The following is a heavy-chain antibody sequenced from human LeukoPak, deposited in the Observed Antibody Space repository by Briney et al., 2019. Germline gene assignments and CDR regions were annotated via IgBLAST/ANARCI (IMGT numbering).Heavy chain of an antibody. CDR2: ISAYNGNT. Sequence: ASVTVSCTASGYTFTSYGISWVRQAPGQGLEWMGWISAYNGNTNYAQKLQGRVTMTTDTSTSTAYMELRSLRSDDTAVYYCARDYYDSSEPFFDYWGQGTLVTVSS. CDR3: ARDYYDSSEPFFDY. J-gene: IGHJ4*02. D-gene: IGHD3-22*01. V-gene: IGHV1-18*01. CDR1: GYTFTSYG.